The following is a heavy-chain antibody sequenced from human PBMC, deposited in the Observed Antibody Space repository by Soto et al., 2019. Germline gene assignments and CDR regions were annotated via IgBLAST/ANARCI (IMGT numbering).Heavy chain of an antibody. CDR3: TVEDSTGNWFDP. CDR2: IYYSGST. V-gene: IGHV4-39*01. CDR1: GGSISSSSYY. D-gene: IGHD6-25*01. J-gene: IGHJ5*02. Sequence: LSLTCTVSGGSISSSSYYWGWIRQPPGKGLEWIGSIYYSGSTYYNPSLKSRVTISVDTSKNQFTLKLISVTAADTAVYYCTVEDSTGNWFDPWGEGALVTV.